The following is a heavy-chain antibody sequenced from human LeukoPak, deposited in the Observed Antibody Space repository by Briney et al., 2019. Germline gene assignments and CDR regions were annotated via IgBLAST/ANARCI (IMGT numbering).Heavy chain of an antibody. CDR1: GFTFRTYG. CDR2: IWYDGSNK. V-gene: IGHV3-33*01. Sequence: GGSLRLSCAASGFTFRTYGMHWVRQAQGKGLEWAAVIWYDGSNKYYADSVKGRFTISRDNSKNTLYPQMNSLRAEDTAVYYCARGTRYDSSGYYSQDLDYWGQGTLVTVSS. J-gene: IGHJ4*02. CDR3: ARGTRYDSSGYYSQDLDY. D-gene: IGHD3-22*01.